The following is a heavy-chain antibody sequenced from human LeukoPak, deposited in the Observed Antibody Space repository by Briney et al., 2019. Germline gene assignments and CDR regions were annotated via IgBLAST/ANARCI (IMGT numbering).Heavy chain of an antibody. V-gene: IGHV3-74*01. CDR2: IDSDGSNT. Sequence: PGGSLRLSCAASGFTVSSNYMSWVRQAPGKGPVWVSHIDSDGSNTGYADSVKGRFTSSRDNAKNTLYLEMNSLRGDDTAVCYCAANSWILGMDVWGQGTTVTVSS. D-gene: IGHD5-18*01. J-gene: IGHJ6*02. CDR1: GFTVSSNY. CDR3: AANSWILGMDV.